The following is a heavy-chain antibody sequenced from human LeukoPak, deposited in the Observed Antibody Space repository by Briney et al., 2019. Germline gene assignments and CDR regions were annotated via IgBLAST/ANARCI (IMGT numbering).Heavy chain of an antibody. V-gene: IGHV4-39*07. J-gene: IGHJ4*02. CDR2: IYYSGST. D-gene: IGHD3-16*01. Sequence: SETLSLTCSVSGGSIHSTPYYWGWIRQPPGKGLEWIGSIYYSGSTYYNPSLKSRVTISVDTSKNQFSLKLSSVTAADTAVYYCARLAWGRLDYWGQGTLVTVSS. CDR3: ARLAWGRLDY. CDR1: GGSIHSTPYY.